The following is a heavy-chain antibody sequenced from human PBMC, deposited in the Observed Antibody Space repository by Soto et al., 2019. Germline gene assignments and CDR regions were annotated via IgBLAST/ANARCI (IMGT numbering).Heavy chain of an antibody. D-gene: IGHD6-13*01. Sequence: QVQLVQSGAEVKKPGASVKVSCKASGYTFTSYGISWVRQAPGQGLEWMGWISAYNGNTNYAQKLQGRVTMTTDTXTXRAYMELRSLRSDDTAVYYCARSVARQQQPPRYFQHWGQGTLVTVSS. CDR2: ISAYNGNT. CDR1: GYTFTSYG. J-gene: IGHJ1*01. CDR3: ARSVARQQQPPRYFQH. V-gene: IGHV1-18*01.